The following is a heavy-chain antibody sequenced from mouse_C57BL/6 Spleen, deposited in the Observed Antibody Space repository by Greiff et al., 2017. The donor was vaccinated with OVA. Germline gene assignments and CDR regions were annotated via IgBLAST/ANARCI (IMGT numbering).Heavy chain of an antibody. CDR2: ISYDGSN. CDR1: GYSITSGYY. V-gene: IGHV3-6*01. D-gene: IGHD2-2*01. CDR3: ARAERMVTTGYYFDY. J-gene: IGHJ2*01. Sequence: DVKLQESGPGLVKPSQSLSLTCSVTGYSITSGYYWNWIRQFPGNKLEWMGYISYDGSNNYNPSLKNRISITRDTSKNQFFLKLNSVTTEDTATYYCARAERMVTTGYYFDYWGQGTTLTVSS.